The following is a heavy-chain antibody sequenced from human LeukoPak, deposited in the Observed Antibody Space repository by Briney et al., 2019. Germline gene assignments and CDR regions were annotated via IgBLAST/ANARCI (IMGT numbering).Heavy chain of an antibody. V-gene: IGHV3-15*04. D-gene: IGHD6-13*01. J-gene: IGHJ4*02. CDR1: GFSFSSYW. CDR3: TTVPSTSSWYRIHY. CDR2: IESKTDGGTT. Sequence: GGSLRLSCAASGFSFSSYWMHWVRQAPGKGLEWVGRIESKTDGGTTDYAAPVKGRFTISRDDSKNTLYLQMNSLKTEDTAVYYCTTVPSTSSWYRIHYWGQGTLVTVSS.